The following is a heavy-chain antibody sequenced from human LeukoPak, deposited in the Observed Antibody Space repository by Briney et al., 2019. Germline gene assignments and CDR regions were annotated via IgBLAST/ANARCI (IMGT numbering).Heavy chain of an antibody. CDR1: GGTFSSYA. D-gene: IGHD5-18*01. J-gene: IGHJ4*02. Sequence: ASVKVSCKASGGTFSSYAISWVRQAPGQGLEWMGGIIPIFGTANYAQKFQGRVTMTRDTSTSTVYMELSSLRSEDTAVYYCARDLSPDTAMAYFDYWGQGTLVTVSS. CDR2: IIPIFGTA. CDR3: ARDLSPDTAMAYFDY. V-gene: IGHV1-69*05.